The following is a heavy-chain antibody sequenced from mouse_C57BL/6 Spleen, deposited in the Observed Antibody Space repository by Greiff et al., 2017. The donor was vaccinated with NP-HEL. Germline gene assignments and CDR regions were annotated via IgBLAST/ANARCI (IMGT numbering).Heavy chain of an antibody. J-gene: IGHJ2*01. D-gene: IGHD2-2*01. CDR3: ARSGVYYGYLFDY. Sequence: QVQLKQPGAELVKPGASVKMSCKASGYTFTSYWITWVKQRPGQGLEWIGDIYPGSGSTNYNEKFKSKATLTVDTSSSTAYMQLSSLTSEDSAVYYCARSGVYYGYLFDYWGQGTTLTVSS. V-gene: IGHV1-55*01. CDR2: IYPGSGST. CDR1: GYTFTSYW.